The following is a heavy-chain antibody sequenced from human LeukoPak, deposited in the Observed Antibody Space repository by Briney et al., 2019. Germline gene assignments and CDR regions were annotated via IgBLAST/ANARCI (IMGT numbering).Heavy chain of an antibody. Sequence: PSETLSLTCAVYGGSFSGYYWSWIRQPPGKGLEWIGEINHSGSTNYNPSLKSRVTISVDTSKNQFSLKLSSVTAADTAVYYCARGLRNYGDYSFDPWGQGTLVTVPS. J-gene: IGHJ5*02. V-gene: IGHV4-34*01. CDR1: GGSFSGYY. D-gene: IGHD4-17*01. CDR2: INHSGST. CDR3: ARGLRNYGDYSFDP.